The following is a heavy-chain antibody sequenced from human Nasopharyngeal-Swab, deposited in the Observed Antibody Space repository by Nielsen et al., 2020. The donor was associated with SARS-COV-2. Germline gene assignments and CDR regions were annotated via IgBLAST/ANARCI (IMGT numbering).Heavy chain of an antibody. Sequence: SVKVSCKASGGTFSSYAISWVRQAPGQGLEWMGGIIPIFGTANYAQKFQGRVTITADESTSTAHMELSRLRSDDTAVYYCARGLRGRNWFDPWGQGTLVTVS. CDR3: ARGLRGRNWFDP. D-gene: IGHD3-10*01. J-gene: IGHJ5*02. CDR2: IIPIFGTA. V-gene: IGHV1-69*13. CDR1: GGTFSSYA.